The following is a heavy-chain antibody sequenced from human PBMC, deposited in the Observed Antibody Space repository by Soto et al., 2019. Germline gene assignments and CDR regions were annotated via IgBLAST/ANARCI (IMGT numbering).Heavy chain of an antibody. CDR2: LYYSGTT. Sequence: QVQLQESGPGLVKPSETLSLTCTVSGGSISGYYWSWIRQPPGKGLEWLGNLYYSGTTNYNPSLKSRVTLSIDTSKSQFSLKLSSVTAADTAIYYCARCYCSSTRCASYFDYWGQGTLVTVSS. D-gene: IGHD2-2*01. CDR1: GGSISGYY. V-gene: IGHV4-59*08. CDR3: ARCYCSSTRCASYFDY. J-gene: IGHJ4*02.